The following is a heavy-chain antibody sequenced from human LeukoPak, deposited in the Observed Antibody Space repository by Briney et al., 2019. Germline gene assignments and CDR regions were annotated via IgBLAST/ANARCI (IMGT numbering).Heavy chain of an antibody. J-gene: IGHJ3*02. V-gene: IGHV3-21*04. CDR2: ISSSSSYI. D-gene: IGHD1-7*01. Sequence: GGSLRLSCAASGFTFSSYSMNWVRQAPGKGLEWVSSISSSSSYIYYADSVKGRFTISRDNAKNSLYLQMNSLRAEDTALYYCAREGTHAFDIWGQGTMVTVSS. CDR1: GFTFSSYS. CDR3: AREGTHAFDI.